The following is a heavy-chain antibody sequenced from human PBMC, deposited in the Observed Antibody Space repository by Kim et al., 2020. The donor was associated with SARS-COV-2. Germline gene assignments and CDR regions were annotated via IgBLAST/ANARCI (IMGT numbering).Heavy chain of an antibody. CDR1: GFTFSSYW. V-gene: IGHV3-74*01. J-gene: IGHJ5*02. Sequence: GGSLRLSCAASGFTFSSYWMHWVRQAPGKGLVWVSRINSDGSSTSYADSVNGRFTISRDNAKNTLYLQMNSLRAEVTAVYYCARDLGQIAAAAFNWFDPWSQGTLVTVSA. D-gene: IGHD6-13*01. CDR3: ARDLGQIAAAAFNWFDP. CDR2: INSDGSST.